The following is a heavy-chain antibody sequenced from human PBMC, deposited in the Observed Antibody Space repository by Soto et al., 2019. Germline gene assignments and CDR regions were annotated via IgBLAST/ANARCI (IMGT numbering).Heavy chain of an antibody. CDR2: IYYSGST. J-gene: IGHJ5*02. V-gene: IGHV4-59*01. Sequence: RRILKNQGKGLEWIGYIYYSGSTNYNPSLKSRVTISVDTSKNQFTLKLSSVTAADTAVYFCAREITAAGNNWFEPWGQGTLVTVSS. CDR3: AREITAAGNNWFEP. D-gene: IGHD6-13*01.